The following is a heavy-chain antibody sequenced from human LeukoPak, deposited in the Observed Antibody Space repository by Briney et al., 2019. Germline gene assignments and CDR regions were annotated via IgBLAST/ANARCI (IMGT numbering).Heavy chain of an antibody. CDR3: ATGNCNTNNCYQALDN. J-gene: IGHJ4*02. CDR2: IGSGGDT. Sequence: GGSLRLSCETSAFTFSNYDMHWVRQRAGKGLEWVSFIGSGGDTYYTGPVKGRFTISRENAKKSLYLQMSSLRAEDTAVYYCATGNCNTNNCYQALDNWGQGTLVTVSS. CDR1: AFTFSNYD. V-gene: IGHV3-13*01. D-gene: IGHD2/OR15-2a*01.